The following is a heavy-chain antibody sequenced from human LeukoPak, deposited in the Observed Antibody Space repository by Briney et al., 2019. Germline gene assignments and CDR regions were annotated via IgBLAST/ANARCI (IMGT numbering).Heavy chain of an antibody. Sequence: GGSLRLSCAASGFTFSSYWMHWVRQAPGKGLVWVSRINTDGSSTSYADSVKGRFTISRDNAKNTLYLQMNSLRAEDTAVYYCARDGYDFWSGYRLDYWGQGTLVTVSS. V-gene: IGHV3-74*01. J-gene: IGHJ4*02. CDR1: GFTFSSYW. CDR2: INTDGSST. CDR3: ARDGYDFWSGYRLDY. D-gene: IGHD3-3*01.